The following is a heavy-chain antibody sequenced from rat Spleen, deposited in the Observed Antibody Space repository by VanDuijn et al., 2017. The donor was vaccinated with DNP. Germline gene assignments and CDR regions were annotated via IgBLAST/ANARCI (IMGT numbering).Heavy chain of an antibody. CDR1: GFTFSNYG. CDR2: ISTGGGNT. CDR3: ARHANYGSLVYAMDA. Sequence: EVQLVESGGGLVQPGRSLKLSCAASGFTFSNYGMAWVRQAPTKGLEWVASISTGGGNTYYRDSVKGRFTISRDNAKSTLYLQMDSLRSEETATYYCARHANYGSLVYAMDAWGQGTSVTVSS. J-gene: IGHJ4*01. D-gene: IGHD1-3*01. V-gene: IGHV5S11*01.